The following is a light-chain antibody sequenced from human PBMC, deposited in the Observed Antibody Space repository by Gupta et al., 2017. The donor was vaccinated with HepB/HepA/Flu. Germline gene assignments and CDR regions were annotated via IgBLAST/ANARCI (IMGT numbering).Light chain of an antibody. V-gene: IGKV6D-21*02. CDR1: QSIGSS. CDR2: YAS. Sequence: LVLTQSTDFQSVTQKEKVTITCRASQSIGSSLHWYQQKPHHSPKLLIKYASQAVSGVPSRFRGSRSGTEFTLTIDSLETEDAAAYFCHQSSGLPWTFGQGTKVEIK. J-gene: IGKJ1*01. CDR3: HQSSGLPWT.